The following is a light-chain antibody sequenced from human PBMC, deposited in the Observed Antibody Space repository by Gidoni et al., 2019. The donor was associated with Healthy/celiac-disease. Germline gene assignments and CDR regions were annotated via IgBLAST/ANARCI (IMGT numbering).Light chain of an antibody. Sequence: QSALTQPASVSGFSGSSITIFCTGTSSHVGGYNYCSWYQQHPGKAPKLMIYDVSNRPSGVSNRFSGSKSGNTASLTISGLQAEDEADYYCSSYTSSSTLGVFGGGTKLTVL. J-gene: IGLJ2*01. CDR2: DVS. V-gene: IGLV2-14*03. CDR1: SSHVGGYNY. CDR3: SSYTSSSTLGV.